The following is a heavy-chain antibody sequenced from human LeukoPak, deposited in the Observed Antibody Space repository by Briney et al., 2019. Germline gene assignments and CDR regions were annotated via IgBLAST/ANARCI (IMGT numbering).Heavy chain of an antibody. CDR1: GYTFTSYD. CDR2: MNPNSGNT. J-gene: IGHJ5*02. Sequence: GASVKVSCKASGYTFTSYDINWVRQATGQGLEWMGWMNPNSGNTGYAQKFQGRVTMTRNTSISTAYMGLSSLRSEDTAVYYCARGRRPAPPGWFDPWGQGTLVTVSS. CDR3: ARGRRPAPPGWFDP. D-gene: IGHD2-2*01. V-gene: IGHV1-8*01.